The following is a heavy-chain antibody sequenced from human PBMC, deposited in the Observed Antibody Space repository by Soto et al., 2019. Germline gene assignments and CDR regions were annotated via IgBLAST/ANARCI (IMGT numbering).Heavy chain of an antibody. CDR2: IYYSGST. J-gene: IGHJ5*02. D-gene: IGHD3-3*01. CDR3: ARRNYDFWSGYSYNWFDP. Sequence: ASETLSLTCTVSGCSISSYYWSWIRQPPGKGLEWIGYIYYSGSTNYNPSLKSRVTISVDTSKNQFSLKLSSVTAADTAVYYCARRNYDFWSGYSYNWFDPWGQGTLVTVSS. V-gene: IGHV4-59*08. CDR1: GCSISSYY.